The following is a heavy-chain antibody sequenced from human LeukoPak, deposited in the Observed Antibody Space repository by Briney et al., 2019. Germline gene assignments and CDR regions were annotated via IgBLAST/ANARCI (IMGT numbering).Heavy chain of an antibody. D-gene: IGHD3-10*01. Sequence: SETLSLTCTVSSYSIGSGYSWGWIRQPPGKGLEWIGSIYRSGNTYYNPSLKSRVTISLDTPKNQISLRLSSVTAADTAVYFCARAIRYWGQGILVTVSS. CDR3: ARAIRY. V-gene: IGHV4-38-2*02. J-gene: IGHJ4*02. CDR1: SYSIGSGYS. CDR2: IYRSGNT.